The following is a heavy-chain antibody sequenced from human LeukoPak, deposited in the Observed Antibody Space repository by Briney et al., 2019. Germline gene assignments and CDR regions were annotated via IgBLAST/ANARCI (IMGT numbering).Heavy chain of an antibody. D-gene: IGHD6-13*01. CDR3: ARVRTSAAGNNWFDP. J-gene: IGHJ5*02. CDR1: GGSIRSHY. CDR2: IYYSGST. Sequence: PSETLSLTCTVSGGSIRSHYWSWIRQPPGKGLEWSGYIYYSGSTNYNPSLKSRVTISADTSKDQFPLKLSSVTAADTDVYYGARVRTSAAGNNWFDPWGQGTLVTVSS. V-gene: IGHV4-59*11.